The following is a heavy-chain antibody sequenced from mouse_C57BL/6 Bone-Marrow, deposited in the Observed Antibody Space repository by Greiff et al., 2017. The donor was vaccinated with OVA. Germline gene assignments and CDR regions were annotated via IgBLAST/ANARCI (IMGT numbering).Heavy chain of an antibody. CDR1: GYTFTDYN. J-gene: IGHJ4*01. Sequence: VQLQQSGPELVKPGASVKISCKASGYTFTDYNMDWVKPSPGQSLEWIGDINPNNGCTIYNQKFKGKAPLTVDKSSSTAYMGLRSLTSDDTAVDYCARSYYSNYGYAMDYWGQGTAVTVSS. D-gene: IGHD2-5*01. CDR2: INPNNGCT. V-gene: IGHV1-18*01. CDR3: ARSYYSNYGYAMDY.